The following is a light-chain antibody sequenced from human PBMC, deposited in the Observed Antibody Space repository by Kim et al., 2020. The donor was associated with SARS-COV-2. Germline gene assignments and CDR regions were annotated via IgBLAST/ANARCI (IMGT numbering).Light chain of an antibody. Sequence: GQRVTNSCSGSSSNIGSNTVNWYQQLPGTAPKLLIYSNNQRPSGVPDRFSGSKSGTSASLAISGLQSEDEADYHCAAWDDSLNGVVFGGGTQLTVL. CDR2: SNN. J-gene: IGLJ2*01. CDR3: AAWDDSLNGVV. CDR1: SSNIGSNT. V-gene: IGLV1-44*01.